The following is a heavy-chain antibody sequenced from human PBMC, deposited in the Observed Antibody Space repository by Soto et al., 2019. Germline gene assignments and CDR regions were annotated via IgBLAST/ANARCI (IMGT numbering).Heavy chain of an antibody. J-gene: IGHJ4*02. D-gene: IGHD4-17*01. Sequence: EVQLLESGGGLVQPGGSLRLSCAASGFTFSSYAMTWVRQAPGKGLEWVSAISGSGTNRYYADSVKGRFTISRDNSKNTLYLQMNSLRAEDTAVYYCAKDRVDDGAYRGLDYWGQGTLVTVSS. V-gene: IGHV3-23*01. CDR1: GFTFSSYA. CDR2: ISGSGTNR. CDR3: AKDRVDDGAYRGLDY.